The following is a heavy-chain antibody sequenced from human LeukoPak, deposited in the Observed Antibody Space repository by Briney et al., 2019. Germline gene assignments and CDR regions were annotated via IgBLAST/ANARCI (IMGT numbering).Heavy chain of an antibody. J-gene: IGHJ3*01. Sequence: GGSLRLPCAAAGCTFSDYYMSWIRQARGKGVEWVSYISSSGSTIYYADSVKGRFTISRDSAKNSLSLPPPSLRAEDTAVYYCPRAPASDLWGQGTTVTVSS. CDR1: GCTFSDYY. V-gene: IGHV3-11*04. CDR2: ISSSGSTI. CDR3: PRAPASDL.